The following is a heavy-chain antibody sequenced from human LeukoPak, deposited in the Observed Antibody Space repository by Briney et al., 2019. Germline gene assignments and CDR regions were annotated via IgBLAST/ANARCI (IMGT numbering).Heavy chain of an antibody. D-gene: IGHD6-19*01. CDR2: ISSGSSTI. CDR3: ARGSGYRSGWNIDY. CDR1: GFTFSTYS. J-gene: IGHJ4*02. V-gene: IGHV3-48*01. Sequence: GGSLRLSCAASGFTFSTYSMNWVRQAPGKGLEWVSYISSGSSTIYYADSVKGRFTISRDNAKNSLYLQMNSLRAEDTAVYYCARGSGYRSGWNIDYWGQGTLVTVSS.